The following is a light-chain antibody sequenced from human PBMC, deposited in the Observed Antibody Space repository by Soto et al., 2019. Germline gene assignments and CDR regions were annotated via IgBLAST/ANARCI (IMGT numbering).Light chain of an antibody. CDR1: SSNIGAGYD. CDR3: QSYDSSLGEV. CDR2: GNS. Sequence: QSVLTQPPSVSGAPGQRVTISCTGSSSNIGAGYDVHWYQQLPGTAPKLLIYGNSNRPSGVPDRFSGSKSGTSASLAITGLQAEDDADYYCQSYDSSLGEVFGTGTKLTVL. J-gene: IGLJ1*01. V-gene: IGLV1-40*01.